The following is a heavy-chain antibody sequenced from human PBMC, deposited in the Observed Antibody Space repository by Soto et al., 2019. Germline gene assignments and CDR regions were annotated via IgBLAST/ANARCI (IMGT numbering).Heavy chain of an antibody. CDR3: ARDPSPYTSGWYGIDF. Sequence: GGSLRLSCAASGFTFSSYEMNWVRQAPGKGLEWVAAISYDGTNKYYADSIKGRFTISRDNSANTLFLQVNSLRREDTAMYYCARDPSPYTSGWYGIDFWGHGTLVTVSS. J-gene: IGHJ4*01. V-gene: IGHV3-30*04. D-gene: IGHD6-19*01. CDR2: ISYDGTNK. CDR1: GFTFSSYE.